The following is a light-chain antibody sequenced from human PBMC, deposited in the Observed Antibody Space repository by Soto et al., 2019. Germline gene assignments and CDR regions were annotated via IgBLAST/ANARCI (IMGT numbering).Light chain of an antibody. Sequence: QSVLTQPPSASGTPGQRVTISCSGSSSNIGTNFVYWYQQLPGTAPKLLIFSNAQRPSGVPDRFSGSRSGTSASLAISGLGSEDGADYYWAAGDDSLSGWVSGGGTNLPAL. CDR2: SNA. CDR1: SSNIGTNF. CDR3: AAGDDSLSGWV. V-gene: IGLV1-47*02. J-gene: IGLJ3*02.